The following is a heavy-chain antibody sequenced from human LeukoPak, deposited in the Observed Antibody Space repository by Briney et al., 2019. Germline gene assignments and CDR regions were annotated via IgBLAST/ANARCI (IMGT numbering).Heavy chain of an antibody. CDR3: ARDGVAAYVFDY. Sequence: GGSLRLFCAASGFTFSSYGMHWVRQAPGKGLEWVAVIWYDGSNKYYADSVKGRFTISRDNSKNTLYLQMNSLRAEDTAVYYCARDGVAAYVFDYWGQGTLVTVSS. CDR1: GFTFSSYG. J-gene: IGHJ4*02. D-gene: IGHD3-3*01. V-gene: IGHV3-33*08. CDR2: IWYDGSNK.